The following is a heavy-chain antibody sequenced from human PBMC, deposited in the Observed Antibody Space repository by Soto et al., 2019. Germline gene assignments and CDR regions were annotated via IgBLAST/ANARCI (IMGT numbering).Heavy chain of an antibody. J-gene: IGHJ5*02. D-gene: IGHD4-17*01. CDR1: GFSLSTGGRG. V-gene: IGHV2-5*01. Sequence: SGPTLVNPTQALTLTCSFSGFSLSTGGRGVGWIRQPPGKALEWLALIYWNDDKRFSPSLKSRLTITKDTSKNQVVLTMTNMDPVDTATYYCANRGYGEYPRDNWFDPWGQGTVGTV. CDR3: ANRGYGEYPRDNWFDP. CDR2: IYWNDDK.